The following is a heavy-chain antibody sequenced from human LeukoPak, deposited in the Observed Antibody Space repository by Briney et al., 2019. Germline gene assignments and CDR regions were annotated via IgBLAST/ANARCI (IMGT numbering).Heavy chain of an antibody. D-gene: IGHD3-10*01. CDR2: ISDSGGST. Sequence: GGSLRLSCAASGFTFSSFAMSWVRQAPGKGLEWVSGISDSGGSTYYADSVKGRFTISRDNSKNTLYLQMNSLRAEDTAVYYCAVYGSPDYWGQGTLVTVSS. CDR1: GFTFSSFA. V-gene: IGHV3-23*01. J-gene: IGHJ4*02. CDR3: AVYGSPDY.